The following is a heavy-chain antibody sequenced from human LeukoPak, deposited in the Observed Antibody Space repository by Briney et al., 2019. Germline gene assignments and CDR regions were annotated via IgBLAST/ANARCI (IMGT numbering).Heavy chain of an antibody. CDR3: AKPISGSSGWYWADY. Sequence: PGGSLRLSCAASGFTVSRNYMSWVRQAPGKGLECVSVFYSGGSTYYADSVKGRFTISRDNSKNTLYLQMNSLRAEDTAVYYCAKPISGSSGWYWADYWGQGTLVTVSS. V-gene: IGHV3-66*02. CDR2: FYSGGST. D-gene: IGHD6-19*01. CDR1: GFTVSRNY. J-gene: IGHJ4*02.